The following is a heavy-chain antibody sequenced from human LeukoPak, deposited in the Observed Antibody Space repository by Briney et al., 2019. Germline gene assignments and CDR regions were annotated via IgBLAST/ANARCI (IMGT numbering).Heavy chain of an antibody. D-gene: IGHD3-3*01. CDR2: INQSGST. CDR1: GGSFSSYY. V-gene: IGHV4-34*01. CDR3: ARGPLFWSGYYGAWYFDY. Sequence: PSETLSLTCAVYGGSFSSYYWIWIRQTPVKGLEWIGEINQSGSTNYNPSHKSRVTISVDTSKNQFSLNLTSVTAADTAVYYCARGPLFWSGYYGAWYFDYWGQGTLVTVSS. J-gene: IGHJ4*02.